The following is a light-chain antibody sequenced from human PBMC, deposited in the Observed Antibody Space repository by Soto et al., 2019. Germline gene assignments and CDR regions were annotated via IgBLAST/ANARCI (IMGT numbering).Light chain of an antibody. V-gene: IGKV1-39*01. CDR1: QTFSNF. Sequence: DIQMTQSPSSLSASVGDRVTITCWASQTFSNFLNWYQQKPGKAPKLLVYGASSLQSGVPSRFSGSGSGTDFTLTITSLQPEDFATYYCQQSYSTPYTFGQGTKLQIK. J-gene: IGKJ2*01. CDR2: GAS. CDR3: QQSYSTPYT.